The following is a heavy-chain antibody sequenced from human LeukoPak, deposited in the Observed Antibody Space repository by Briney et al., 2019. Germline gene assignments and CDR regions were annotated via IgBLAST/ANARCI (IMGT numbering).Heavy chain of an antibody. CDR2: INQDGSEK. CDR3: ARGWIQLWPFDS. D-gene: IGHD5-18*01. V-gene: IGHV3-7*01. Sequence: PGGSLRLSCAASGFTFSKYWMRWVRQAPGKGREWVANINQDGSEKHYVDSVKGRFTISRDNAKSSLYLQMNNLRAEDTAVYYCARGWIQLWPFDSWGQGTLVTVSS. J-gene: IGHJ4*02. CDR1: GFTFSKYW.